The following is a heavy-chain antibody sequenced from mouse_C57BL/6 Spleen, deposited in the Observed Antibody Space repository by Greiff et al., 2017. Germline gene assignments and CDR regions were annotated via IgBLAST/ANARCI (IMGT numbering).Heavy chain of an antibody. J-gene: IGHJ2*01. D-gene: IGHD2-3*01. CDR2: ISSGSSTI. CDR3: ASRYDGYFDY. V-gene: IGHV5-17*01. Sequence: DVKLVESGGGLVKPGGSLKLSCAASGFTFSDYGMHWVRQAPEKGLEWVSYISSGSSTIYYADTVKGRFTISRDNAKNTLFLQMTSLRSEDTAMYYCASRYDGYFDYWGQGTTLTVSS. CDR1: GFTFSDYG.